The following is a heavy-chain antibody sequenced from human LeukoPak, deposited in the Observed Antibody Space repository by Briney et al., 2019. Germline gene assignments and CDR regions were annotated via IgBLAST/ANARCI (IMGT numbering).Heavy chain of an antibody. Sequence: SETLSLTCAVSDDSFSSHYWTWIRQPPGKGLEWIGYISYIGSTNYNPSLKSRVTISIDTSKNQFSLKLSSVTAADTAVYYCARDLVTVTRGFDIWGQGTMVSVSS. CDR1: DDSFSSHY. J-gene: IGHJ3*02. CDR3: ARDLVTVTRGFDI. D-gene: IGHD4-17*01. CDR2: ISYIGST. V-gene: IGHV4-59*11.